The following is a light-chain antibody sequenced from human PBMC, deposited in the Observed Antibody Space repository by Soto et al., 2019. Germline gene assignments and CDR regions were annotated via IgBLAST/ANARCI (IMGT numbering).Light chain of an antibody. CDR3: QQYLTST. CDR2: DAS. CDR1: QSISSW. V-gene: IGKV1-5*01. Sequence: DIQMTQSPCTLSASVGDTATITCRASQSISSWLAWYQQKAGKAPRLLIYDASDLESGVPSRFSGSGSGTDFTLAVSGLQPDDFATYYCQQYLTSTFGRGPKLEI. J-gene: IGKJ2*01.